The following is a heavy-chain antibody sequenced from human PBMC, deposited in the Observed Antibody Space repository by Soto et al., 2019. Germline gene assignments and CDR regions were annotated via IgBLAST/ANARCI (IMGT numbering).Heavy chain of an antibody. CDR2: IYYSGST. CDR1: GGSISSSSYY. Sequence: SETLSLTCTVSGGSISSSSYYCVCIRQPPGKGLEWIGSIYYSGSTYCNPSLKSRVTISVDTSKNQFSLKLSSVTAADTAVYYCASQGEYSSSALDYWGQGTLVTVSS. CDR3: ASQGEYSSSALDY. D-gene: IGHD6-6*01. V-gene: IGHV4-39*01. J-gene: IGHJ4*02.